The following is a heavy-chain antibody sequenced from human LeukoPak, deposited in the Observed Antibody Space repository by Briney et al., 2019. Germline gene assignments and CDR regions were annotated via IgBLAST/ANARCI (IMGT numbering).Heavy chain of an antibody. D-gene: IGHD3-22*01. CDR2: IYTSGST. CDR3: ARDNYHDSRVPFDY. Sequence: SETLSLTCTVSGGSISSYYWSWIRQPAGKGLEWIGRIYTSGSTNYNPSLKSRVTMSVDTSKNQFSLKLSSVTAADTAVYYCARDNYHDSRVPFDYWGQGTLVTVSS. V-gene: IGHV4-4*07. CDR1: GGSISSYY. J-gene: IGHJ4*02.